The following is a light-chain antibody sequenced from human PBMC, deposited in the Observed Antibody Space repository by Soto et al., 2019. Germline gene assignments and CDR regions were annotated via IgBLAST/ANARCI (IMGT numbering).Light chain of an antibody. CDR1: SSDIGAGYD. CDR2: SNI. Sequence: QSVLTQPPSMSGAPGQRVTISCTGSSSDIGAGYDVQWYQQFPGTAPKLLIYSNINRPSGVPDRFSGSKSGTSASLAITGLQAEDEADYYCQSYDSSLGGSKGVFGGGTKVTVL. J-gene: IGLJ3*02. V-gene: IGLV1-40*01. CDR3: QSYDSSLGGSKGV.